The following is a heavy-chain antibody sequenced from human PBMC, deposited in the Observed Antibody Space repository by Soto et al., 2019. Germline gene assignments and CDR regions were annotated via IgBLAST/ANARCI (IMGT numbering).Heavy chain of an antibody. CDR2: INPNSGGT. Sequence: ASVKVSCKASGYTFTGYYMHWVRQAPGQGLEWMGWINPNSGGTNYAQKFQGWVTMTRDTSISTAYMDLSRLRSDDTAVSDCARGHYDFWSGYSYFDSWGQGTLVTVSS. D-gene: IGHD3-3*01. V-gene: IGHV1-2*04. CDR1: GYTFTGYY. J-gene: IGHJ4*02. CDR3: ARGHYDFWSGYSYFDS.